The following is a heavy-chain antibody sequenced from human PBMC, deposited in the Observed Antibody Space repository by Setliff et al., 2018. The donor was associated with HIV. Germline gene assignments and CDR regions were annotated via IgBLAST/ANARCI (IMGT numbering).Heavy chain of an antibody. J-gene: IGHJ3*02. D-gene: IGHD6-13*01. CDR1: GYTFTGYA. V-gene: IGHV1-18*03. CDR3: ARRGVFDAFDI. CDR2: ISAYNGDT. Sequence: ASVKVSCKASGYTFTGYAISWVRQAPGQGLEWLGWISAYNGDTNYAQKVQGRVSMTIDTSTSTAYMELRSLRSDDMAVYYCARRGVFDAFDIWGQGTMFTVSS.